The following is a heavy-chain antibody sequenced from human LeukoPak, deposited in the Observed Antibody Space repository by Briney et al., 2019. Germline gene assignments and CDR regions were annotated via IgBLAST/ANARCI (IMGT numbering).Heavy chain of an antibody. CDR1: GGSISSTNYY. V-gene: IGHV4-39*07. CDR3: ARRYNWNDRWD. D-gene: IGHD1-1*01. Sequence: PSETLSLTCAVYGGSISSTNYYWGWIRQPPGKGLEWIGSIYYSGSTYYNPSLKSRLTISLDTSKNQFSLRLSSVTAADTAFYYCARRYNWNDRWDWGQGTLVTISP. J-gene: IGHJ4*02. CDR2: IYYSGST.